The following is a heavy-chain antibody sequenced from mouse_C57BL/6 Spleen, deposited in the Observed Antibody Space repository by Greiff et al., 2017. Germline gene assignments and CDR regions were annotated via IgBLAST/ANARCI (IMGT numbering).Heavy chain of an antibody. CDR3: ARERDYGRFDY. D-gene: IGHD2-4*01. CDR1: GFTFSDYG. CDR2: ISSGSSTN. V-gene: IGHV5-17*01. Sequence: EVQLVESGGGLVKPGGSLKLSCAASGFTFSDYGMHWVRQAPEKGLEWVAYISSGSSTNYYADTVKGRFTISKDNAKNTLFLPMTMLRSADTAMYYCARERDYGRFDYWGQGTTLTVSS. J-gene: IGHJ2*01.